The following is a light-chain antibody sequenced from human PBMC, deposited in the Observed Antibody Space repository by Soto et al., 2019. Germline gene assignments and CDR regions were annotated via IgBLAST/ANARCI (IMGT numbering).Light chain of an antibody. CDR1: QSISNW. CDR3: QQYNSYPWT. V-gene: IGKV1-5*03. J-gene: IGKJ1*01. Sequence: DIQMTQSPSTLSASVGDRVTITCRASQSISNWLAWLQQKPGKAPNLLIYKASSLESGVPSRFSGSGSGTEFTITISSLQPDDFATYYCQQYNSYPWTFGQGTKVEIK. CDR2: KAS.